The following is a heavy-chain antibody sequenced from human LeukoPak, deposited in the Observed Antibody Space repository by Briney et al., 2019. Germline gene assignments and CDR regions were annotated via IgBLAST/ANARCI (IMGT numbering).Heavy chain of an antibody. Sequence: ASVKVSCKASGYTFTSCYMHWVRQAPGQGLEWMGIINPSGGSTSYAQKFQGRVTMTRDMSTSTVYMELSSLRSEDTAVYYCAKENYGDSTGGTFQHWGQGTLVTVSS. CDR1: GYTFTSCY. CDR3: AKENYGDSTGGTFQH. D-gene: IGHD4-17*01. J-gene: IGHJ1*01. CDR2: INPSGGST. V-gene: IGHV1-46*01.